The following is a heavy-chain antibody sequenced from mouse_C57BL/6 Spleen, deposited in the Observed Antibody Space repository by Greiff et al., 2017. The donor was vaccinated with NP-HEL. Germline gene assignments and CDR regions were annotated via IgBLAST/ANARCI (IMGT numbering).Heavy chain of an antibody. CDR3: ARSYYSNYSGFDY. V-gene: IGHV1-63*01. CDR1: GYTFTNYW. CDR2: IYPGGGYT. J-gene: IGHJ2*01. Sequence: QVQLQQSGAELVRPGTSVKMSCKASGYTFTNYWIGWAKQRPGHGLEWIGDIYPGGGYTNSNEKFKGKATLTADKSSSTAYMQFSSLTSEDSAIYYCARSYYSNYSGFDYWGQGTTLTVSS. D-gene: IGHD2-5*01.